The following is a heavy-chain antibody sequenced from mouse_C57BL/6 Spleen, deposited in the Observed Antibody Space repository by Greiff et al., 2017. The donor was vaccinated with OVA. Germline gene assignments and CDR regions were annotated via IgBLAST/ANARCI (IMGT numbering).Heavy chain of an antibody. V-gene: IGHV3-1*01. CDR2: ISYSGST. Sequence: EVKLVESGPGMVKPSQSLSLTCTVTGYSITSGYDWHWIRHFPGNKLEWMGYISYSGSTNYNPSLKSRISITHDTSKNHFFLKLNSVTTEDTATYYCARDRGGGAMDYWGQGTSVTVSS. CDR3: ARDRGGGAMDY. J-gene: IGHJ4*01. CDR1: GYSITSGYD.